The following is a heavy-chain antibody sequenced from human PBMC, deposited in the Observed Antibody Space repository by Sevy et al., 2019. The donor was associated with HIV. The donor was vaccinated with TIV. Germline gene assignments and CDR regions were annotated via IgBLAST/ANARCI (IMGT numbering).Heavy chain of an antibody. D-gene: IGHD2-8*01. Sequence: AGSLRLSCSASGFSFSADGMHWVRQGPGKELEWVAFIGYDETKKEYGGSVKGRFTISRDNSNSTIYLQMNSLRAEDTPVYYCAKGGCTNLTCNRNGVLDDWGQGTLVTVSS. CDR1: GFSFSADG. CDR2: IGYDETKK. V-gene: IGHV3-30*02. J-gene: IGHJ4*02. CDR3: AKGGCTNLTCNRNGVLDD.